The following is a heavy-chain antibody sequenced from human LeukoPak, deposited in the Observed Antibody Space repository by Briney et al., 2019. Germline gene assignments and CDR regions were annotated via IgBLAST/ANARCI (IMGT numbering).Heavy chain of an antibody. CDR1: GYTFTSYY. Sequence: ASVKVSCKASGYTFTSYYVRWVRQAPGQGLEWMGIINPTGGSTTYAQNFQGRVTVTRDMSTSTVYMELSSLRSEDTAVYFCARAYVRSPRNSMDVWGKGTTVTVSS. D-gene: IGHD3-10*02. CDR2: INPTGGST. V-gene: IGHV1-46*01. J-gene: IGHJ6*03. CDR3: ARAYVRSPRNSMDV.